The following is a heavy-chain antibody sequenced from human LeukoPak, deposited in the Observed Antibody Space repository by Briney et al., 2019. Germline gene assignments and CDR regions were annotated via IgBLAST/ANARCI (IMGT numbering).Heavy chain of an antibody. CDR2: ISGSGGST. V-gene: IGHV3-23*01. CDR3: AKSVSSSSWYYYYYYMDV. Sequence: PGGSLRLSCAASGFTFSSYAMSWVRQAPGKGLEWVSAISGSGGSTYYADSVKGRFTISRDNSKNTLYLQMNSLGAEDTAVYYCAKSVSSSSWYYYYYYMDVWGKGTTVTVSS. D-gene: IGHD6-13*01. J-gene: IGHJ6*03. CDR1: GFTFSSYA.